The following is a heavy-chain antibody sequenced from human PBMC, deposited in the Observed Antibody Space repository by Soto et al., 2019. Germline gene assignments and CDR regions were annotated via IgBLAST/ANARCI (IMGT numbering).Heavy chain of an antibody. V-gene: IGHV4-34*01. CDR3: ASTASGSYSEEAVDY. Sequence: QVQLQQWGAGLLKPSETLSLTCAVYGGSFSGYYWSWIRQPPGKGLEWIGEINHSGNTNYNPSLKRRVTISVDTSKNQFSLTLSSVTAADTAVYYCASTASGSYSEEAVDYWGQGTLVTVSS. J-gene: IGHJ4*02. CDR1: GGSFSGYY. CDR2: INHSGNT. D-gene: IGHD1-26*01.